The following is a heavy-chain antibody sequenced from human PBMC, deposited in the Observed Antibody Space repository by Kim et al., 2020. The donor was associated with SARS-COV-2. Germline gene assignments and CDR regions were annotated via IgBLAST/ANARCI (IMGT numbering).Heavy chain of an antibody. V-gene: IGHV4-39*01. D-gene: IGHD1-1*01. J-gene: IGHJ4*02. CDR1: GGSISSSSYY. CDR2: IYYSGST. Sequence: SETLSLTCTVSGGSISSSSYYWGWIRQPPGKGLEWIGSIYYSGSTYYNPSLKSRVTISVDTSKNQFSLKLSSVTAADTAVYYCARLGTFTGVDYWGQGTLVTVSS. CDR3: ARLGTFTGVDY.